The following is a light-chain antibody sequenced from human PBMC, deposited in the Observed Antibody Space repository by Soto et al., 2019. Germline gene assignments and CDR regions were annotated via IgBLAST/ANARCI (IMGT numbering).Light chain of an antibody. Sequence: DIVMTQSPDSLAVSLGEMATINCKSIHIFTYSSNNKNYLAWYQQKPGQPPKLFIYWASTRESGVPDRFSGSGSGTDFTLTISSLQAEDVAVYYCLQYYSFPWTFGQGTKVDIK. CDR3: LQYYSFPWT. CDR2: WAS. V-gene: IGKV4-1*01. CDR1: HIFTYSSNNKNY. J-gene: IGKJ1*01.